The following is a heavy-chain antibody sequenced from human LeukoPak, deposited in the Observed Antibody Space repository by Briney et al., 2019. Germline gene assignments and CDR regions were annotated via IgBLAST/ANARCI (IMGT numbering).Heavy chain of an antibody. CDR2: IKTDGSVT. Sequence: PGGSLRLSCAVSGFTFNNHWMHWVRQAPGKGLVWVSRIKTDGSVTNYADSVEGRFTISRDNAKNTLYLQMNSLRVEDTAVYYCARGIIMDVWGQGTTVTVSS. V-gene: IGHV3-74*01. CDR3: ARGIIMDV. CDR1: GFTFNNHW. J-gene: IGHJ6*02.